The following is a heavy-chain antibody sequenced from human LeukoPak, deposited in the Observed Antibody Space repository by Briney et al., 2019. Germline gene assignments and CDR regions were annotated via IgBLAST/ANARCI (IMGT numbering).Heavy chain of an antibody. CDR2: INHSGST. CDR1: GGSISSSSDY. Sequence: PSETLSLTRTVSGGSISSSSDYWGWIRQAPGKGLEWIGEINHSGSTNYNPSLKSRVTISVDTSENQFSLKLSSVTAADTAVYYCARRRRDSGWYLTFDYWGQGTLVTVSS. J-gene: IGHJ4*02. V-gene: IGHV4-39*07. D-gene: IGHD6-19*01. CDR3: ARRRRDSGWYLTFDY.